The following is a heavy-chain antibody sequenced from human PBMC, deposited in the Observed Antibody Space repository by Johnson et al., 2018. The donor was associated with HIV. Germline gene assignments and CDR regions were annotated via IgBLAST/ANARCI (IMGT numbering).Heavy chain of an antibody. CDR3: VSSGCQRCAFDI. V-gene: IGHV3-66*01. CDR2: IYSGGKT. Sequence: VQLVESGGDLVQPGGSLRLSCAASGFTVSSNYMSWVRQAPGKVLEWVSVIYSGGKTYYADSVKGRFTISRDNSKNTLYLQMNSLKAEDTAVYYCVSSGCQRCAFDIWGQGTMVTVSS. J-gene: IGHJ3*02. D-gene: IGHD6-19*01. CDR1: GFTVSSNY.